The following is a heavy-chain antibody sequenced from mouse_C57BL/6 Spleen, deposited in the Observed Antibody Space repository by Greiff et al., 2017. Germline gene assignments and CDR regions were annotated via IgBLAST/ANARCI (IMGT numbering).Heavy chain of an antibody. CDR2: INYDGSST. J-gene: IGHJ4*01. CDR1: GFTFSDYY. CDR3: ARGKSYSNYPLYYAMDY. D-gene: IGHD2-5*01. V-gene: IGHV5-16*01. Sequence: EVKLVESEGGLVQPGSSMKLSCTASGFTFSDYYMAWVRQVPEKGLEWVANINYDGSSTYYLDSLKSRFIISRDNAKNILYLQMSSLKSEDTATYYCARGKSYSNYPLYYAMDYWGQGTSVTVSS.